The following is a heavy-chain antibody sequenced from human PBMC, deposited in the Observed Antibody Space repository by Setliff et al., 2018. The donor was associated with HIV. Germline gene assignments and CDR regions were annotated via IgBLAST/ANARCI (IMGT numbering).Heavy chain of an antibody. CDR2: ISAYNGNT. CDR1: GYTFTSYG. J-gene: IGHJ6*03. V-gene: IGHV1-18*01. Sequence: ASVKVSCKASGYTFTSYGISWVRQAPGQGLEWMGWISAYNGNTNYAQKLQGRVTVTTDTSTSTAYMELRSLRSDDTAVYYCARGQVGAPYYSYYYMDVWGEGTTVTVSS. CDR3: ARGQVGAPYYSYYYMDV. D-gene: IGHD1-26*01.